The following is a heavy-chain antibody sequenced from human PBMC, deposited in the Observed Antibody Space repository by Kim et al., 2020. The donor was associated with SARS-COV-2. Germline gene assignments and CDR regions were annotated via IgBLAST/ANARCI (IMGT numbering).Heavy chain of an antibody. Sequence: GGSLRLSCAASGFTFSDYYMSWIRQAPGKGLEWVSYISSSSSYTNYADSVKGRFTISRDNAKNSLYLQMNSLRAEDTAVYYCARGSEIYGMDVWGQGTTVTVSS. V-gene: IGHV3-11*06. CDR2: ISSSSSYT. CDR1: GFTFSDYY. J-gene: IGHJ6*02. CDR3: ARGSEIYGMDV.